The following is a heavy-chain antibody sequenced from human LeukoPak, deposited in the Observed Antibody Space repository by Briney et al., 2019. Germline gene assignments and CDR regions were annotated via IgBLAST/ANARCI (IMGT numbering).Heavy chain of an antibody. CDR3: ARDRGSGSYYLRDYFDY. CDR2: IYHSGST. D-gene: IGHD1-26*01. CDR1: GGSISSSNW. J-gene: IGHJ4*02. V-gene: IGHV4-4*02. Sequence: SGTLSLTCAVSGGSISSSNWWSWVRQPPGKGLEWIGEIYHSGSTNYNPSLKSRVTISVDKSKNQFSLKLSSATAADTAVYYCARDRGSGSYYLRDYFDYWGQGTLVTVSS.